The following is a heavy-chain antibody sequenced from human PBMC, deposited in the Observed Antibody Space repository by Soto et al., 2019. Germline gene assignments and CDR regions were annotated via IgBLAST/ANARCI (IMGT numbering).Heavy chain of an antibody. CDR1: GDSISSGGYS. CDR2: IYHGGST. CDR3: ATDGGTGPTHFYFDY. D-gene: IGHD1-7*01. V-gene: IGHV4-30-2*01. Sequence: QLQLQESGSGLVKPSQTLSLTCAVSGDSISSGGYSWSWIRQPPGKGLEWIGYIYHGGSTYYNPSLKSRVAMSVDTSKNQFSLKLSSVTAADTAVYYCATDGGTGPTHFYFDYWGQGTLVPVSS. J-gene: IGHJ4*02.